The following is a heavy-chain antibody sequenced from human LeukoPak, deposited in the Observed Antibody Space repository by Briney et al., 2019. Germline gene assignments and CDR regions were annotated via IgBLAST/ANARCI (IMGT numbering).Heavy chain of an antibody. CDR1: GGSISSYY. J-gene: IGHJ4*02. CDR3: AAVARTLVFDY. CDR2: FYYSGST. V-gene: IGHV4-59*01. D-gene: IGHD1-14*01. Sequence: SETLSLTCTVSGGSISSYYWSWIRQPPGKGLEWIGYFYYSGSTNYNPSLKSRVTISVDTSKDQFSLKLSSVTAADTAVYYCAAVARTLVFDYWGQGTLVTVSS.